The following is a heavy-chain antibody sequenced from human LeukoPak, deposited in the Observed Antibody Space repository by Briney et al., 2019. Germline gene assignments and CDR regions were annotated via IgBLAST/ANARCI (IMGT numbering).Heavy chain of an antibody. J-gene: IGHJ4*02. CDR3: ARPRNDGNYYY. V-gene: IGHV4-39*01. D-gene: IGHD1-26*01. CDR1: GDSISSTTYH. CDR2: IYYSGIT. Sequence: SETLSLTCTVSGDSISSTTYHWGWIRQPPGKGLEWIGSIYYSGITYYNPSLKSRVTISVDTSKNQFSLKLTSVTAADTAAYYCARPRNDGNYYYWGQGALVTVSS.